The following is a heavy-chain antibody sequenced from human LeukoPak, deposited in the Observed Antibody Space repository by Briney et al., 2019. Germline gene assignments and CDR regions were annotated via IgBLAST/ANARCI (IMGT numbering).Heavy chain of an antibody. CDR3: ARERYSGSYYERKYYMDV. Sequence: MTSETLSLTCTVSGGSISSYYWSWIRQPPGKGLEWIGYIYYSGSTNYNPSLRSRVTISVDTSKNQFPLKLSSVTAADTAVYYCARERYSGSYYERKYYMDVWGKGTTVTVSS. V-gene: IGHV4-59*01. D-gene: IGHD1-26*01. CDR1: GGSISSYY. CDR2: IYYSGST. J-gene: IGHJ6*03.